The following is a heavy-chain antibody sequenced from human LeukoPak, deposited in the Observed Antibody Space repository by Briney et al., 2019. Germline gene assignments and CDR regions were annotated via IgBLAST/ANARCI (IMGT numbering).Heavy chain of an antibody. J-gene: IGHJ5*02. CDR2: ISYDGSNK. CDR1: GFTFSSYG. D-gene: IGHD2-15*01. CDR3: AKGGPGYCSGGSCFNWFDP. V-gene: IGHV3-30*18. Sequence: PGGSLRLSCAASGFTFSSYGMHWVRQAPGKGLEWVAVISYDGSNKYYVDSVEGRFTISRDNSKNTLYVQMNSLRAEDTAVYYCAKGGPGYCSGGSCFNWFDPWGQGTLVTVSS.